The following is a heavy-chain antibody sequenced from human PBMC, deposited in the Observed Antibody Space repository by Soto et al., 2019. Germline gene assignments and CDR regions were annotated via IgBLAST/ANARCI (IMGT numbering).Heavy chain of an antibody. V-gene: IGHV4-59*01. J-gene: IGHJ5*02. CDR1: GGSISSYY. D-gene: IGHD2-15*01. CDR2: IYYSGST. CDR3: ARDRGYCSGGSCYSGSGWFDP. Sequence: SETLSLTCTVSGGSISSYYWSWIRQPPGKGLEWIGYIYYSGSTNYNPSLKSRVTISVDTSKNQFSLKLSSVTAADTAVYSCARDRGYCSGGSCYSGSGWFDPWGQGTLVTVSS.